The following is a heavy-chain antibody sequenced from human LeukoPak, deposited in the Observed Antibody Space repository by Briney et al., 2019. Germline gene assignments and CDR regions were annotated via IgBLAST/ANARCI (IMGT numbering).Heavy chain of an antibody. J-gene: IGHJ4*02. D-gene: IGHD1-14*01. V-gene: IGHV6-1*01. CDR3: AREVFKYGRFYFDY. CDR2: TYYRSKWNN. Sequence: SQTLSLTCGISGDSVSSNTGARNWIRQSPSRGLEWLGKTYYRSKWNNDYAVSVKDRITINPDTSKDQFSLQLNSVAPEDTAVYYCAREVFKYGRFYFDYWGQGTPVTVSS. CDR1: GDSVSSNTGA.